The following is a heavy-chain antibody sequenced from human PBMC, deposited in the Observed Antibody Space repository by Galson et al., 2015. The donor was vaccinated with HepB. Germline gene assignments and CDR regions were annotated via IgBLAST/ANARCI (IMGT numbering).Heavy chain of an antibody. Sequence: SVKVSCKASGYTFTGYYMHWVRQAPGQGLEWMGWINPNSGGTNYAQKFQGWVTMTRDTSISTAYMELSRLRSDDTAVYYCARRGKTGTSHYYYYYGMDVWGQGTTVTVSS. J-gene: IGHJ6*02. D-gene: IGHD1-7*01. CDR1: GYTFTGYY. V-gene: IGHV1-2*04. CDR2: INPNSGGT. CDR3: ARRGKTGTSHYYYYYGMDV.